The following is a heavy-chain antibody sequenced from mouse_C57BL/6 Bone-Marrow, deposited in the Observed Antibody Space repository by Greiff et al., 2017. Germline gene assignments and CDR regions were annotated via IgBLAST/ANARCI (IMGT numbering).Heavy chain of an antibody. J-gene: IGHJ4*01. Sequence: QVHLQQSGADLVKPGASVKLSCTASGYTFTSYWMHWVQQRPGQGLEWIAIINPNSGSTYYNEQFKSTSTLTADKSTSTAYMQISSLTSEDSAVYYCARYDGRGAMDYWGQGTTLTVSS. CDR3: ARYDGRGAMDY. CDR2: INPNSGST. CDR1: GYTFTSYW. D-gene: IGHD1-1*01. V-gene: IGHV1-64*01.